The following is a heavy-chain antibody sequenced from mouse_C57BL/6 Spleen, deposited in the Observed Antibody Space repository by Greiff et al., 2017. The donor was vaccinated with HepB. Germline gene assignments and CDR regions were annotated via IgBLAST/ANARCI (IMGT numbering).Heavy chain of an antibody. J-gene: IGHJ2*01. V-gene: IGHV1-80*01. CDR1: GYAFSSYW. D-gene: IGHD2-3*01. CDR3: ARGDGYYFYYFDY. CDR2: IYPGDGDT. Sequence: QVQLKESGAELVKPGASVKISCKASGYAFSSYWMNWVKQRPGKGLEWIGQIYPGDGDTNYNGKFKGKATLTADKSSSTAYMQLSSLTSEDSAVYFCARGDGYYFYYFDYWGQGTTLTVSS.